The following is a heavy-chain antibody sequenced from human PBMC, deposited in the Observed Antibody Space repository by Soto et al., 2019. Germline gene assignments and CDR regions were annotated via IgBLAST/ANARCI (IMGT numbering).Heavy chain of an antibody. Sequence: EVKLVESGGGLVQPGGSLRLSCAASGFTFSHYWMYWVRQAPGKGLVWVSRINSDGSVSSYADSVKGQLTISRDNVKNTLYLQMNSLRAEDTAVYCCARGDFVCGTCYSLAGSFYYYMDVWGKGTTVTVFS. CDR1: GFTFSHYW. CDR2: INSDGSVS. D-gene: IGHD2-15*01. V-gene: IGHV3-74*01. J-gene: IGHJ6*03. CDR3: ARGDFVCGTCYSLAGSFYYYMDV.